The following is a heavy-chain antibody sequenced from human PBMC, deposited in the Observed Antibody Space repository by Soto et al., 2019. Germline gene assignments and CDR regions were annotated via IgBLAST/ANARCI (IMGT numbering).Heavy chain of an antibody. D-gene: IGHD3-10*01. CDR2: IIPILGIA. J-gene: IGHJ4*02. Sequence: SVKVSCKASGGTFSSYTISWVRQAPGQGLEWMGRIIPILGIANYAQKFRGRVTITADKSTSTAYMELSSLRSEDTAVYYCATRRGDGYNDYWGQGTLVTVSS. CDR3: ATRRGDGYNDY. V-gene: IGHV1-69*02. CDR1: GGTFSSYT.